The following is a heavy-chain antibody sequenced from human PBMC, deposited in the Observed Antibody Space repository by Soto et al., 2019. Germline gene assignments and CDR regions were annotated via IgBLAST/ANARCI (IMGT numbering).Heavy chain of an antibody. CDR1: GFTFSSYA. J-gene: IGHJ4*02. CDR2: ISVSGGST. V-gene: IGHV3-23*01. Sequence: GGSLRLSCAASGFTFSSYAMNWVRQAPGKGLEWVSVISVSGGSTYYADSVKGRFTISRDNSKNTLYLQMNSLRAEDTAVYYCANTFYYDSSFGYYFDYWGQGTRVPSPQ. D-gene: IGHD3-22*01. CDR3: ANTFYYDSSFGYYFDY.